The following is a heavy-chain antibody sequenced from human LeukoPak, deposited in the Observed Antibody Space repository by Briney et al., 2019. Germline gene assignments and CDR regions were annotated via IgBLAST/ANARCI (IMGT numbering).Heavy chain of an antibody. CDR3: ASGIRERGFDY. V-gene: IGHV3-21*01. CDR1: GFTFSTSA. J-gene: IGHJ4*02. Sequence: PGGSLRLSCAASGFTFSTSAMNWVRQAPGRGLEWVSSISPTGGAIFYADSLRGRFTISRDNVKNSLYLQMNSLRAEDTALYFCASGIRERGFDYWGQGTLVTVSS. D-gene: IGHD1-1*01. CDR2: ISPTGGAI.